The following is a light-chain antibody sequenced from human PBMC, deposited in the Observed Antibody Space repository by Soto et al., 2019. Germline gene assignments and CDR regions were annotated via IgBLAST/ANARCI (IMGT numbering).Light chain of an antibody. CDR3: QQYSTYPFT. V-gene: IGKV1-16*02. CDR2: AAS. CDR1: QDISNY. Sequence: DIQMTQSPSSLSASVGDRVTITCRASQDISNYLTWFQQKPGIAPKSLIYAASSLQSGVPSKFSGSGSGTDFTLTISSLQPEDFGTYYCQQYSTYPFTFGPGTKVDIK. J-gene: IGKJ3*01.